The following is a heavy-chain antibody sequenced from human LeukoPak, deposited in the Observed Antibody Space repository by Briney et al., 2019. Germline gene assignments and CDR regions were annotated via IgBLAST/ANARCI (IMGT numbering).Heavy chain of an antibody. V-gene: IGHV4-39*01. Sequence: TSETLSLTCTVSGGSISSSRYYWGWIRQPPGKGLEWIGSIYYSGSTYYNPSLKSRVTISVDTSKNQFSLKLSSVTAADTAVYYCARLLGDAFDIWGQGTMVTVSS. J-gene: IGHJ3*02. CDR2: IYYSGST. CDR1: GGSISSSRYY. D-gene: IGHD2-15*01. CDR3: ARLLGDAFDI.